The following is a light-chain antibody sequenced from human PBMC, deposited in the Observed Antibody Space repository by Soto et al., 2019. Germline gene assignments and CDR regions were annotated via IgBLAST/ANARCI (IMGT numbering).Light chain of an antibody. V-gene: IGKV3-11*01. J-gene: IGKJ1*01. CDR2: DAS. Sequence: EIVLTQSPATLSLSPGERATLSCRASQSVSSDLAWYQQKPGQAPRLLIYDASNRATGIPARFSGSGSGTDFTLTISSLEPEDFAVSYCQQRSNWPWTFGQGTKVEIK. CDR3: QQRSNWPWT. CDR1: QSVSSD.